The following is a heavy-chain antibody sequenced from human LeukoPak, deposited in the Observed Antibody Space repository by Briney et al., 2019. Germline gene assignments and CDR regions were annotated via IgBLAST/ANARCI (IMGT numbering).Heavy chain of an antibody. V-gene: IGHV4-39*01. CDR3: ARQGSSSGYPLGY. J-gene: IGHJ4*02. Sequence: ASETLSLTCTVSGGSISSSGYYWGWIRQPPGKGLEWIGTIYYSGSTQYNPSLKSRVTISVDTSKNQFSLKLSSVTAADTAVYYCARQGSSSGYPLGYWGQGTLVTVSS. D-gene: IGHD3-22*01. CDR2: IYYSGST. CDR1: GGSISSSGYY.